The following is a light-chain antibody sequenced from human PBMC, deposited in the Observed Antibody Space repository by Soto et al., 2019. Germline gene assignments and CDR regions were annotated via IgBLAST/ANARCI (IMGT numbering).Light chain of an antibody. CDR2: DVS. V-gene: IGLV2-14*01. Sequence: QSALTQPASVSGSPGQSITISCTGTSSDVGGYNYVSWYQQHPGKAPKLMIYDVSNRPSGVSNRFSGSKSGNTASLTIPGLQAEDEADYYCSSYTSSSTSTVFGGGTKLTVL. J-gene: IGLJ3*02. CDR1: SSDVGGYNY. CDR3: SSYTSSSTSTV.